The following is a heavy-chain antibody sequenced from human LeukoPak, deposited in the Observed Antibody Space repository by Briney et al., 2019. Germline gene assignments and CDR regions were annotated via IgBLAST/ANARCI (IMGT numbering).Heavy chain of an antibody. CDR1: GFTFSSYA. CDR3: ARDRTHYYDSSGFGLDV. J-gene: IGHJ6*02. Sequence: PGGSLRLSCAASGFTFSSYAMSWVRQAPGKGLEWVSSISGSGGSTSYADSVKGRSTISRDYAKNSLYLQMNSLRAEDTAVYYCARDRTHYYDSSGFGLDVWGQGTTVTVSS. CDR2: ISGSGGST. D-gene: IGHD3-22*01. V-gene: IGHV3-23*01.